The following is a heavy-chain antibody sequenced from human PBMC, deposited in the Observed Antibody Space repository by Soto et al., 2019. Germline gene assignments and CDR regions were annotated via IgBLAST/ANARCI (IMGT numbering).Heavy chain of an antibody. D-gene: IGHD6-19*01. CDR2: ISYDGSNK. CDR3: ARVGSIAVAGPLDY. V-gene: IGHV3-30-3*01. CDR1: GFTFSSYA. Sequence: QVQLVESGGGVVQPGRSLRLSCAASGFTFSSYAMHWVRQAPGKGLEWVAVISYDGSNKYYADSVKGRFTISRDNSKNTLYLQMNSLRAEDTAVYSCARVGSIAVAGPLDYWGQGTLVTVSS. J-gene: IGHJ4*02.